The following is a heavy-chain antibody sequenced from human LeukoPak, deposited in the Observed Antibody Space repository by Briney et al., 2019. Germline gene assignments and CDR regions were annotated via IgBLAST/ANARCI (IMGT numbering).Heavy chain of an antibody. CDR3: ARGMYSSGWLDY. CDR2: IYYSGST. J-gene: IGHJ4*02. CDR1: GGSISSGGYY. D-gene: IGHD6-19*01. Sequence: SETLSLTCTVSGGSISSGGYYWSWIRQHPGKGLEWIGYIYYSGSTNYNPSLKSRVTISVDTSKNQFSLKLSSVTAADTAVYYCARGMYSSGWLDYWGQGTLVTVSS. V-gene: IGHV4-31*03.